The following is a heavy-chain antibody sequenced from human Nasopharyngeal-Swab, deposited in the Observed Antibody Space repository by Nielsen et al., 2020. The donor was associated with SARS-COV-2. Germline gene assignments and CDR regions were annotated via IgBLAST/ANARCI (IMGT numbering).Heavy chain of an antibody. D-gene: IGHD6-19*01. V-gene: IGHV3-21*01. CDR1: GFTFSSYS. CDR3: ARGSVAGGL. CDR2: ISSSSSYI. J-gene: IGHJ4*02. Sequence: GESLKISCAASGFTFSSYSMNWVRQAPGKGLEWVSSISSSSSYIYYADSVKGRFTISRDNAKNSLYLQMNSLRAEDTAVYYCARGSVAGGLWGQGTLVPSPQ.